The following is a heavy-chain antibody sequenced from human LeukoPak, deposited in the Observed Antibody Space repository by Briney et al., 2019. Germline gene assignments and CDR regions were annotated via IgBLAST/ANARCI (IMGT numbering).Heavy chain of an antibody. D-gene: IGHD6-19*01. CDR3: ARQGWSSASGYYFDY. Sequence: SETLSLTCAVYGGSFSGYYWGWIRQPPGKGLEWVGTIYYSGSTYYNPSLKSRVTISVDTSKNQFSLKLSSVTAADTAVYYWARQGWSSASGYYFDYWGQGTLVTVSS. V-gene: IGHV4-39*01. CDR1: GGSFSGYY. CDR2: IYYSGST. J-gene: IGHJ4*02.